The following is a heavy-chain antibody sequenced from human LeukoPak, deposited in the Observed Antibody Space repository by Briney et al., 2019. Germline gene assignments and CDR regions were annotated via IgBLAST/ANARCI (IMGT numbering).Heavy chain of an antibody. V-gene: IGHV3-23*01. Sequence: PGGSLRLSCAASGFTFSSYSMNWVRQAPGKGLEWVSAISGSGGSTYYADSVKGRFTISRDNSKNTLYLQMNSLRAEDTAVYYCAKLSSASDFWSGYYEDYWGQGTLVTVSS. CDR3: AKLSSASDFWSGYYEDY. CDR1: GFTFSSYS. J-gene: IGHJ4*02. D-gene: IGHD3-3*01. CDR2: ISGSGGST.